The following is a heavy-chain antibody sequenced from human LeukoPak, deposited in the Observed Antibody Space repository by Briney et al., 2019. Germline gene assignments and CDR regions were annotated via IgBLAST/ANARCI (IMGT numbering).Heavy chain of an antibody. V-gene: IGHV3-64*01. J-gene: IGHJ4*02. CDR2: ISSNGGST. CDR1: GFTFSSYA. CDR3: AKRKHYYDSSGYFGGWDY. D-gene: IGHD3-22*01. Sequence: PGGSLRLSCAASGFTFSSYAMHWVRQAPGKGLEYVSAISSNGGSTYYANSVKGRFTISRDNSKSTLYLQMNSLRAEDTAIYYCAKRKHYYDSSGYFGGWDYWGQGTLVTVSS.